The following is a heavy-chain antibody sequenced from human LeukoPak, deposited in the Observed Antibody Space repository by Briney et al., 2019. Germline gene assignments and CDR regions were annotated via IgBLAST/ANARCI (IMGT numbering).Heavy chain of an antibody. Sequence: PGGSLRLSCAASGFTFSSYSMNWVRQAPGKGLEWVSSISSSSSYIYYADSVKGRFTISRDNAKNSLYLQMNSLRAEDTAVYYCARHASPLWFGELHIFIYAFDIWGQGTMVTVSS. V-gene: IGHV3-21*01. CDR1: GFTFSSYS. D-gene: IGHD3-10*01. CDR2: ISSSSSYI. CDR3: ARHASPLWFGELHIFIYAFDI. J-gene: IGHJ3*02.